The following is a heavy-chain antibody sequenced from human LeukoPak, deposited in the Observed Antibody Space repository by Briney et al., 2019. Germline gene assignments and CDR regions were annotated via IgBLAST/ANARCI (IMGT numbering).Heavy chain of an antibody. CDR2: INHSGST. D-gene: IGHD3-10*01. Sequence: PSETLSLTCAVYGGSFSGYYWSWIRQPPGKGLEWIGEINHSGSTNYNPSLKSRVTISVDTSKNQFSLKLGSVTAADTAVYYCARERSGYYYYYYMDVWGKGTTVTVSS. CDR3: ARERSGYYYYYYMDV. CDR1: GGSFSGYY. V-gene: IGHV4-34*01. J-gene: IGHJ6*03.